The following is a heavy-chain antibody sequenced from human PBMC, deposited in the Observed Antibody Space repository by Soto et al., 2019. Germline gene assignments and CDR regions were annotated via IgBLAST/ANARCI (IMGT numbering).Heavy chain of an antibody. J-gene: IGHJ4*02. CDR1: GASISSYY. V-gene: IGHV4-59*01. CDR3: ARRYGGNFDY. CDR2: IYYSGST. Sequence: QVQLQESGPGLVKPSETLSLTCTVSGASISSYYWSWIRQPPGKELDWIGYIYYSGSTNYNPSLKLRVTISVDTSKNQFSLKLRSVTAADTAVYYCARRYGGNFDYWGQGTLVSVSS. D-gene: IGHD1-26*01.